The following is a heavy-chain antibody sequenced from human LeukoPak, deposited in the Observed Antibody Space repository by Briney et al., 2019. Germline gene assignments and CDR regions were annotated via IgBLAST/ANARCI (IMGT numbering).Heavy chain of an antibody. CDR2: IYYSGST. CDR3: AREGQQLGYAFDI. D-gene: IGHD6-13*01. Sequence: SETLSLTCTVSGGSISSYYWSWIRQPPGKGLEWIGYIYYSGSTNYNPSLKSRVTISIDTSKNQFSLKLSSVTAANTAVYYCAREGQQLGYAFDIWGQGTMVTVSS. J-gene: IGHJ3*02. CDR1: GGSISSYY. V-gene: IGHV4-59*01.